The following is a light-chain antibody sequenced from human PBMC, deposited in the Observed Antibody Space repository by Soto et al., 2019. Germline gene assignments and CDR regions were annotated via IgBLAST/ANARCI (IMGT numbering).Light chain of an antibody. V-gene: IGKV3-15*01. J-gene: IGKJ1*01. CDR2: RAS. Sequence: ILMTLSPATVSVSPGESATLSCRASQNIYYNVAWYQHRPGQAPRLLICRASTRAPGVPARFSGSGSGTEFTLTISSLQPEDFTVYSCLQYHNLWAFGQGTKVDIK. CDR1: QNIYYN. CDR3: LQYHNLWA.